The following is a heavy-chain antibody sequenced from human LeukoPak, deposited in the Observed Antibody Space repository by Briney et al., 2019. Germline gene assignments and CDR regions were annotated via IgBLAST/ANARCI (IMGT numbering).Heavy chain of an antibody. CDR2: VYYSGST. CDR1: GGTISASSYY. CDR3: ARAPSGVSFDY. V-gene: IGHV4-39*07. Sequence: SETLSLTCTVSGGTISASSYYFAWIRQPPGKGLEWIGSVYYSGSTYYHPSLKSRVTISIDTSKNQFSLNLNSVTAADTAVYYCARAPSGVSFDYWGQGTLVTVSS. J-gene: IGHJ4*02. D-gene: IGHD1-26*01.